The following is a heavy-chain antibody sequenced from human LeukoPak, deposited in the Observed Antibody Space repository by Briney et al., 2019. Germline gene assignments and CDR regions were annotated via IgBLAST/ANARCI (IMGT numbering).Heavy chain of an antibody. D-gene: IGHD6-19*01. CDR2: ISSSSSYI. CDR3: ARGRSSGWYDPGH. J-gene: IGHJ4*02. V-gene: IGHV3-21*01. Sequence: GGSLRLSCAASGFTFSSYSMNWVRQAPGKGLEWVSSISSSSSYIYYADSVKGRFTISRDNAKNSLYLQMNSLRAEDTAVYYCARGRSSGWYDPGHWGQGTLVTVSS. CDR1: GFTFSSYS.